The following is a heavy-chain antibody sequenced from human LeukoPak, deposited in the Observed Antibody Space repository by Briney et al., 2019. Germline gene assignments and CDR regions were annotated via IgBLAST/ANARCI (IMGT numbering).Heavy chain of an antibody. D-gene: IGHD4-17*01. Sequence: GGSLRLSCAASGFTFSSYWMHWVRQAPGKGLVWVSRINSDGSSTSYADSVKGRFTISRDNAKNTLYLQMNSLRAEDTAVYYCARGDYGDWNFDYWGQGTLATVSS. CDR3: ARGDYGDWNFDY. V-gene: IGHV3-74*01. J-gene: IGHJ4*02. CDR2: INSDGSST. CDR1: GFTFSSYW.